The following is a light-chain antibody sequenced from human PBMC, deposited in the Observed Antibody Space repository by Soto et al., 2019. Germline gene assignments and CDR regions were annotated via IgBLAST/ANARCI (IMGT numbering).Light chain of an antibody. V-gene: IGLV2-14*01. CDR2: DAS. J-gene: IGLJ2*01. CDR3: SSYTSSSS. Sequence: QSVLTQPASVSGSPGQSITISCTGGSSDVGGYNFVSWYQQHPGKAPKLMIYDASDRPSGVSNRFSGSKSGNTASLTISGLQAEDEAVYYCSSYTSSSSFGGGTKLTVL. CDR1: SSDVGGYNF.